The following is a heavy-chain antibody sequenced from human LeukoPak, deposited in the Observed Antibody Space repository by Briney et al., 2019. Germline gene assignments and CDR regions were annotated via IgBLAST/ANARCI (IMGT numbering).Heavy chain of an antibody. D-gene: IGHD3-16*01. CDR2: IYTSGST. CDR3: ARKRKGAYDFDY. Sequence: SETLSLTCTVSGGSMSSYYWSWIRQPAGKGLEWIGRIYTSGSTNYNPSLKSLVTMPVDTSNNQFSPKLTSVTAADTAVYYCARKRKGAYDFDYWGQGTLVTVSS. J-gene: IGHJ4*02. V-gene: IGHV4-4*07. CDR1: GGSMSSYY.